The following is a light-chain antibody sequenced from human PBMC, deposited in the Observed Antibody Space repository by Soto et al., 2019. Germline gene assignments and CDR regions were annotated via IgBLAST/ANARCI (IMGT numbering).Light chain of an antibody. CDR3: QQYNNWPLT. CDR2: RAF. CDR1: LSVSSD. J-gene: IGKJ4*01. V-gene: IGKV3-15*01. Sequence: ETVMTQSPATLSLSPGERATLSCRASLSVSSDLAWYRQKPGQAPRLLIYRAFTRATGIPARFSGSGFGTDFTLTISSLQSEDFAVYYCQQYNNWPLTFGGGTKVEIK.